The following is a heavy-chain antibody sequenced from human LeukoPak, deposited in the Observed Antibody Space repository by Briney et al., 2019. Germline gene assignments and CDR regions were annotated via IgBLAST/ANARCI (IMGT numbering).Heavy chain of an antibody. J-gene: IGHJ3*02. CDR2: INPNSGGT. D-gene: IGHD6-6*01. V-gene: IGHV1-2*02. CDR3: ARPASSSSKDAFDI. CDR1: GGTFSSYA. Sequence: ASVKVSCKASGGTFSSYAISWVRQAPGQGLEWMGWINPNSGGTNYAQKFQGRVTMTRDTSISTAYMELSRLRSDDTAVYYCARPASSSSKDAFDIWGQGTMVTVSS.